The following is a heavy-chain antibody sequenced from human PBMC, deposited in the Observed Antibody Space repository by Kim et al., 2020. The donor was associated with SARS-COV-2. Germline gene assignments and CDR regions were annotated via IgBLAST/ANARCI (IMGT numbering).Heavy chain of an antibody. J-gene: IGHJ3*02. V-gene: IGHV1-24*01. CDR1: GYTLTELS. CDR3: ATAAEDNSKNVDAFDI. Sequence: ASVKVSCKVSGYTLTELSMHWVRQAPGKGLEWMGGFDPEDGETIYAQKFQGRVTMTEDTSTDTAYMELSSLRSEDTAVYYCATAAEDNSKNVDAFDIWGQGTMVTVSS. CDR2: FDPEDGET. D-gene: IGHD1-1*01.